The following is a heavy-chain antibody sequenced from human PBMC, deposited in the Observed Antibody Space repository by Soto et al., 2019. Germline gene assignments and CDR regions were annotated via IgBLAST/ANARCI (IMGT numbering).Heavy chain of an antibody. J-gene: IGHJ5*02. V-gene: IGHV4-59*08. CDR1: GGSISSYY. CDR2: IYYSGST. CDR3: ARGVTVFGLVSRSWFDP. D-gene: IGHD3-3*01. Sequence: PSETLSLTCTVSGGSISSYYWSWIRQPPGKGLEWIGYIYYSGSTNYNPSLKSRVTISVDTSKNQFSLRLSSLTAADRAVYYCARGVTVFGLVSRSWFDPWGQGTVVTVSS.